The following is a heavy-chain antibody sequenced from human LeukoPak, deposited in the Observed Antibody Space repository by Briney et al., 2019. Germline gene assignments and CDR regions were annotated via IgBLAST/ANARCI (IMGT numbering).Heavy chain of an antibody. CDR1: GFTFDDYA. D-gene: IGHD3-22*01. Sequence: GRSLRLSRAASGFTFDDYAMHWVRQAPGKGLEWVSGISWNSGSIGYADSVKGRFTISRDNAKNSLYLQMNSLRAEDTALYYCAKSKFSITMIVVAIDYWGQGTLVTVSS. CDR2: ISWNSGSI. J-gene: IGHJ4*02. CDR3: AKSKFSITMIVVAIDY. V-gene: IGHV3-9*01.